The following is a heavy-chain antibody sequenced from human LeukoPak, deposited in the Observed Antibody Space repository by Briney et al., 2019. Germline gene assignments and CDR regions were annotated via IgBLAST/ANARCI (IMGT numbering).Heavy chain of an antibody. D-gene: IGHD3-10*01. Sequence: GGSLKLSCAASGFTFSSYAMSWVRQAPGKGLEWVSAISGSGGSTYYADSVKGRFTISRDNSKNTLYLQMNSLRAEDTAVYYCAKPHYYGSGSYPWFDYWGQGTLVTVSS. CDR1: GFTFSSYA. CDR2: ISGSGGST. CDR3: AKPHYYGSGSYPWFDY. J-gene: IGHJ4*02. V-gene: IGHV3-23*01.